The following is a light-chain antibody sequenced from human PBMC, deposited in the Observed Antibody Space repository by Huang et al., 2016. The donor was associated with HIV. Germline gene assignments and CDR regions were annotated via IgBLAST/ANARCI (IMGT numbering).Light chain of an antibody. J-gene: IGKJ2*01. CDR3: QQYNNWPRT. CDR1: QSVSSN. Sequence: VMTQSPATLSLSLGERATLSCRASQSVSSNLAWYQQKPGPAPMLLLYDASTKLPDIPARFSGSGSGIEFTLTISSLQSEDFAVYYCQQYNNWPRTFGQGTKLEIK. V-gene: IGKV3-15*01. CDR2: DAS.